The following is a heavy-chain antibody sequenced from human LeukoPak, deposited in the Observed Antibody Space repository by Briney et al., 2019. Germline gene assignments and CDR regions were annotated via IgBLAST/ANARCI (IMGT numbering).Heavy chain of an antibody. Sequence: SETLPLTCSVSGEPLSGFYWNWLRQPPGKGLEWLGYMHYGGTTDYNPSLKSRVTISIDMSKNQFSLKLTSVTAADTAVYYCAKGYSSSPGMFDYWGQGTLVTVSS. D-gene: IGHD6-13*01. V-gene: IGHV4-59*08. J-gene: IGHJ4*02. CDR3: AKGYSSSPGMFDY. CDR1: GEPLSGFY. CDR2: MHYGGTT.